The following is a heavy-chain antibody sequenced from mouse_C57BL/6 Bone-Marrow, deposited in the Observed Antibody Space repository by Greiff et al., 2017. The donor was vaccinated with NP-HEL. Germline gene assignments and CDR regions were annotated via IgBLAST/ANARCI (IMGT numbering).Heavy chain of an antibody. V-gene: IGHV5-4*01. CDR3: ARDQENYSNYYAMDY. D-gene: IGHD2-5*01. J-gene: IGHJ4*01. CDR2: ISDGDSYT. CDR1: GFTFSSYA. Sequence: EVQGVESGGGLVKPGGSLKLSCAASGFTFSSYAMSWVRQTPEKRLEWVATISDGDSYTYYPDNVKGRFTISRDNAKNNLYLQMSHLKSEDTAMYYCARDQENYSNYYAMDYWGQGTSVTVSS.